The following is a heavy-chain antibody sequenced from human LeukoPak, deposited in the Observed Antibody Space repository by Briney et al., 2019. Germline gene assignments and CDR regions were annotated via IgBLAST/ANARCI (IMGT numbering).Heavy chain of an antibody. D-gene: IGHD3-9*01. J-gene: IGHJ3*02. Sequence: GGSLRLSCAASGFTFSSYAMSWVRQAPGKGLEWVSAISGSGGSTYYADSVKGRFTISRDNSKNTLYLQMNSLRAEDTAVYYCARGYYDILTGYSDAFDIWGQGTMVTVSS. CDR3: ARGYYDILTGYSDAFDI. V-gene: IGHV3-23*01. CDR1: GFTFSSYA. CDR2: ISGSGGST.